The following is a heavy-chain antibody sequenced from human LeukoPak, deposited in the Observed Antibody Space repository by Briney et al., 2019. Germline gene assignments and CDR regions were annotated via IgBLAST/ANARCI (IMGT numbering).Heavy chain of an antibody. D-gene: IGHD3-10*01. V-gene: IGHV3-23*01. J-gene: IGHJ4*02. CDR1: GFTFSSYA. CDR2: ISDSGGRT. Sequence: PGVSLRLSCAASGFTFSSYAMRWLRQAPGKGLEWVVGISDSGGRTKYADSVKGRFTISRDNPKNTLYLQMNSLRAEDTAVYFCAKRGVVIRVIRVGFHKEAYYFDSWGQGGLVTVSS. CDR3: AKRGVVIRVIRVGFHKEAYYFDS.